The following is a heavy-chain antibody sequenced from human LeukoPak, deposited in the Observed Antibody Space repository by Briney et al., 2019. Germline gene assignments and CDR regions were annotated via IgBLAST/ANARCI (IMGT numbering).Heavy chain of an antibody. V-gene: IGHV3-7*01. D-gene: IGHD1-26*01. CDR2: INQDGGEK. Sequence: GGSLRLSCAASGFTFSSYWMSWVRQAPGKGLEWVANINQDGGEKYYVDSVKGRFTISRDNSENTLYIQMNSLRAEDTAVYYCAREGVGASPAGAFDIWGQGTMVIVSS. J-gene: IGHJ3*02. CDR3: AREGVGASPAGAFDI. CDR1: GFTFSSYW.